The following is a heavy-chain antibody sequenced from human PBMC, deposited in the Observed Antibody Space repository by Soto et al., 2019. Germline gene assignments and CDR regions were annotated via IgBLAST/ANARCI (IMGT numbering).Heavy chain of an antibody. V-gene: IGHV4-59*01. J-gene: IGHJ4*02. CDR3: ARSVAVPGAHIDY. CDR1: GGSITSDW. Sequence: PSETLSLTCSVSGGSITSDWWSWIRQPPGKGLEWLGYIYYTAYNNYNPTLKSRVTISVDTSKNEFSLRLSSVTAADTAVYFCARSVAVPGAHIDYWGQGTQVTVSS. CDR2: IYYTAYN. D-gene: IGHD6-19*01.